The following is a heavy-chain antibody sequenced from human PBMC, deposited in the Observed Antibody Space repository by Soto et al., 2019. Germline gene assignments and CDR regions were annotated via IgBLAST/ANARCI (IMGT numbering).Heavy chain of an antibody. CDR2: IYYSGST. J-gene: IGHJ5*02. CDR3: ARDFFDSSDYTTNWFDP. V-gene: IGHV4-59*01. Sequence: SETLSLTCTVSGGSISSYYWSWIRQPPGKGLEWIGYIYYSGSTNYNPSLKSRVTISVDTSKNQFSLKLSSVTAADTAVYYCARDFFDSSDYTTNWFDPWGQGTLVTVSS. CDR1: GGSISSYY. D-gene: IGHD3-22*01.